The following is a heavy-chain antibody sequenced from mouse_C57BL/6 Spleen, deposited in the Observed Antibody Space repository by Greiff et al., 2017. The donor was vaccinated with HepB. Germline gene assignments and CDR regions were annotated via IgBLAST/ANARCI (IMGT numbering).Heavy chain of an antibody. Sequence: VQLQQPGAELVKPGASVKMSCKASGYTFTSYWITWVKQRPGQGLEWIGDIYPGSGSTNYNEKFKSKATLTVDTSSSTAYMQLSSLTSEDSAVYYCARRGMITTGGYYFDYWGQGTTLTVSS. CDR1: GYTFTSYW. J-gene: IGHJ2*01. CDR2: IYPGSGST. CDR3: ARRGMITTGGYYFDY. D-gene: IGHD2-4*01. V-gene: IGHV1-55*01.